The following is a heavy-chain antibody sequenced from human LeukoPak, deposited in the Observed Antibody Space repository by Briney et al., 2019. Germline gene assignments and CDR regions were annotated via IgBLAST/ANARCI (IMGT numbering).Heavy chain of an antibody. V-gene: IGHV3-30*18. CDR2: ISYDGSNK. CDR1: GFTFSSYG. CDR3: AKDESGIVGATTIDY. D-gene: IGHD1-26*01. J-gene: IGHJ4*02. Sequence: GGSLRLSCAASGFTFSSYGMHGVRQAPGKGLEWVAVISYDGSNKYYADSVKGRFTISRDNSKNTLYLQMNSLRAEDTAVYYCAKDESGIVGATTIDYWGQGTLVTVSS.